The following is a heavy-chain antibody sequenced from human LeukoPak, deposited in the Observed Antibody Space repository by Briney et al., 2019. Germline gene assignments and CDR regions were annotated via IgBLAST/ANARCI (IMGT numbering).Heavy chain of an antibody. D-gene: IGHD3-22*01. J-gene: IGHJ4*02. CDR1: GYTFTSCY. V-gene: IGHV1-46*01. CDR3: ARDQSDRSGYYSNKFDY. Sequence: ASVKVSCKASGYTFTSCYMHWVRQAPGQGLEWMGIINPSGGSTSYAQKFQGRVTMTRDTSTSTVYMELSSLRSEDTAVYYCARDQSDRSGYYSNKFDYWGQGTLVTVSS. CDR2: INPSGGST.